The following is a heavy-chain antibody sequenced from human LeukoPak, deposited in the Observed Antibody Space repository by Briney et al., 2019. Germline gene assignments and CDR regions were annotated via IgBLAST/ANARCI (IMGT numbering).Heavy chain of an antibody. J-gene: IGHJ5*02. CDR3: ARDGQLVGGILDP. D-gene: IGHD6-6*01. V-gene: IGHV1-46*03. Sequence: ASVKVSCKVSGYTFTSYYMHWVRQAPGQGLEWMGIINPSGGSTSYAQKFQGRVTMTRDTSTSTVYMELSSLRSEDTAVYYCARDGQLVGGILDPWGQGTLVTVSS. CDR2: INPSGGST. CDR1: GYTFTSYY.